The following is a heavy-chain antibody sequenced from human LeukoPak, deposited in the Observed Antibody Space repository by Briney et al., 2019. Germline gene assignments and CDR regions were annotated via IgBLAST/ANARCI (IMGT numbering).Heavy chain of an antibody. V-gene: IGHV4-34*01. D-gene: IGHD5-18*01. Sequence: PSETLSLTCAAYGGSFSGYYWSWIRQPPGKGLEWIGEINHSGSTNYNPSLKSRVTISVDTSKNQFSLKLSSVTAADTAVYYCARGPQGTWMQLWKFDYWGQGTLVTVSS. J-gene: IGHJ4*02. CDR2: INHSGST. CDR3: ARGPQGTWMQLWKFDY. CDR1: GGSFSGYY.